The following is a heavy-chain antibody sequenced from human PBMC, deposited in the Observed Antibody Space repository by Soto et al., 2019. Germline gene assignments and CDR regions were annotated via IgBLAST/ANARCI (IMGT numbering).Heavy chain of an antibody. V-gene: IGHV1-18*01. J-gene: IGHJ4*02. CDR3: ARGPTDYYDSSGNYFLDQ. D-gene: IGHD3-22*01. Sequence: QVQLVQSGAEVKKPGASMKVSCKASGYTVTTYGMSWVRQAPGQGLDWMGGISTYNGNTKYAESLQGRVSMTPGTTPSTAYMELKSLTSDDTAVYYCARGPTDYYDSSGNYFLDQWGQGTLVTVSS. CDR2: ISTYNGNT. CDR1: GYTVTTYG.